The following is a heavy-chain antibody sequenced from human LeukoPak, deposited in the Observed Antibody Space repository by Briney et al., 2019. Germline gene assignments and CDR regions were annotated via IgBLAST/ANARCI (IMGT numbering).Heavy chain of an antibody. CDR1: GGSISSGGYS. D-gene: IGHD2-2*01. J-gene: IGHJ5*02. CDR2: IYHSGST. V-gene: IGHV4-30-2*01. Sequence: SETLSLTCAVSGGSISSGGYSWSWIRQPPGKGLEWIGYIYHSGSTYYNPSLKSRVTMSVDRSKNQFSLKLSSVTAADTAAYYCARAGGYCSSTSCDGYWFDPWGQGTLVTVSS. CDR3: ARAGGYCSSTSCDGYWFDP.